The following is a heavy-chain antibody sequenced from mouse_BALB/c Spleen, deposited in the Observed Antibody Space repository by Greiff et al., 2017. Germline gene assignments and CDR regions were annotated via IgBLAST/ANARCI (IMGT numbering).Heavy chain of an antibody. CDR2: ISSGGSYT. J-gene: IGHJ1*01. CDR1: GFTFSSYA. D-gene: IGHD3-3*01. V-gene: IGHV5-9-4*01. Sequence: EVKVVESGGGLVKPGGSLKLSCAASGFTFSSYAMSWVRQTPEKRLEWVAEISSGGSYTYYPDTVTGRFTISRDNAKNTLYLEMSSLRSEDTAMYYCARELGGYFDVWGAGTTVTVSS. CDR3: ARELGGYFDV.